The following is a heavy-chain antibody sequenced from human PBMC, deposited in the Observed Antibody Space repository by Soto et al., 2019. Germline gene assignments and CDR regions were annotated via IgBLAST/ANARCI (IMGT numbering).Heavy chain of an antibody. Sequence: QLQLQESGPGLVKPSETLSLTCTVSGGSISSFNYFWGWIRQPPGKGLEWIGSLYYRGNTYYNPSLQGRVTISVDTSKKQCTLALRSVTAADTAVYYCARGGGSTFNWCDPGGQGTLVTVSP. D-gene: IGHD2-15*01. CDR3: ARGGGSTFNWCDP. CDR2: LYYRGNT. V-gene: IGHV4-39*01. CDR1: GGSISSFNYF. J-gene: IGHJ5*02.